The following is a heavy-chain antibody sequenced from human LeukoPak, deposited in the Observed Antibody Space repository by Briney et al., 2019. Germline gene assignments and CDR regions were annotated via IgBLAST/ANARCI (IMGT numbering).Heavy chain of an antibody. J-gene: IGHJ4*02. D-gene: IGHD4-17*01. V-gene: IGHV4-4*07. CDR2: IDTSGST. CDR3: AREGIYGDYRH. Sequence: SETLSLTCTVSGGSISSYYWSWIRQPAGKGPEWIGRIDTSGSTNYNPSLKSRVTMSADTSKKQFSLKLRSVTAADTAVYYCAREGIYGDYRHWGQGTLVTVSS. CDR1: GGSISSYY.